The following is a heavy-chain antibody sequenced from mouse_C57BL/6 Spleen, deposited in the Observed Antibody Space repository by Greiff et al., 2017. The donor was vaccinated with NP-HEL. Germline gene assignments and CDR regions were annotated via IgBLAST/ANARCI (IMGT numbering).Heavy chain of an antibody. CDR2: IWTGGGT. V-gene: IGHV2-9-1*01. CDR3: ARNPYYSNYEGYYYAMDY. J-gene: IGHJ4*01. Sequence: ESGPGLVAPSQSLSITCTVSGFSLTSYAISWVRQPPGKGLEWLGVIWTGGGTNYNSALKSRLSISKDNSKSQVFLKMHSLQTDDTARYYCARNPYYSNYEGYYYAMDYWGQGTSVTVSS. D-gene: IGHD2-5*01. CDR1: GFSLTSYA.